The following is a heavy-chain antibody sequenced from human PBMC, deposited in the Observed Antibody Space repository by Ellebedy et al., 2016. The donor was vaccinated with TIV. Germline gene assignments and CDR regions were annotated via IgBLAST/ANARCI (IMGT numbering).Heavy chain of an antibody. J-gene: IGHJ4*02. Sequence: GGSLRLXXEAFGLTLSNYAMDWVRQTPGKGLEWVGRIKSKTDGGTTDYAAPVKGRFTISRDDSRTTLYLQMNSLKTEDTGVYYCTRVYRGGSLDYWGQGTLVTVSS. CDR2: IKSKTDGGTT. CDR3: TRVYRGGSLDY. V-gene: IGHV3-15*01. D-gene: IGHD3-10*01. CDR1: GLTLSNYA.